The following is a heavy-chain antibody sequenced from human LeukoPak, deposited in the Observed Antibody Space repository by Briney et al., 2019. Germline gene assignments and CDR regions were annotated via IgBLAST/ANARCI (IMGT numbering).Heavy chain of an antibody. V-gene: IGHV4-34*01. Sequence: NPSETLSLTCAVYGGSFSGYYWSWIRQPPGKGLEWIGEINHSGSTNYNPSLKSRVTISVDTSKNQFSLKLSSVTAADTAVYYCATIRHSGYVATSFSAWGQGTLVTVSS. D-gene: IGHD5-12*01. CDR3: ATIRHSGYVATSFSA. CDR2: INHSGST. J-gene: IGHJ5*02. CDR1: GGSFSGYY.